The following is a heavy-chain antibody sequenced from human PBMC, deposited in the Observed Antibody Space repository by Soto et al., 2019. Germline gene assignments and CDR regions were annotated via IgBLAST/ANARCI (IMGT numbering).Heavy chain of an antibody. CDR3: ARDEHCGGDCPNWFDP. CDR2: IYYSGST. V-gene: IGHV4-31*03. CDR1: GGSISSGVYY. D-gene: IGHD2-21*02. Sequence: PSETLSLTCTVSGGSISSGVYYWSWIRQHPGKGLEWIGYIYYSGSTYYNPSLKSRVTISVDTSKNQFSLKLSSVTAADTAVYYCARDEHCGGDCPNWFDPWGQGTLVTVSS. J-gene: IGHJ5*02.